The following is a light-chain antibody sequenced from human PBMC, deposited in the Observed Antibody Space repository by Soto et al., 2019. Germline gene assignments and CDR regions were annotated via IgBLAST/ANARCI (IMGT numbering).Light chain of an antibody. J-gene: IGKJ4*01. CDR3: KQYNTGPPLT. V-gene: IGKV3-15*01. CDR1: QSVSGN. CDR2: GAS. Sequence: EIVMTQSPATLSVSPGERATLSCRASQSVSGNLAWYQQKPGQAPRLLIYGASTRATGIPARFSGSGSRTAFTLTISSLRSEVFSVYYCKQYNTGPPLTFGGGTKVDIK.